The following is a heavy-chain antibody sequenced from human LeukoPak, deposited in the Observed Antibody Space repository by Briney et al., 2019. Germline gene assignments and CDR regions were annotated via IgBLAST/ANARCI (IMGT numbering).Heavy chain of an antibody. J-gene: IGHJ4*02. CDR2: IKQDGSEK. Sequence: GGSLRLPCAASGFTFSSYWMSWVRQAPGRGLEWVANIKQDGSEKYYVDSVKGRFTISRDNAKNSLYLQMNSLRAEDTAVYYCARVGWTYYYDSSGYPILSYYFDYWGQGILVTVSS. CDR3: ARVGWTYYYDSSGYPILSYYFDY. CDR1: GFTFSSYW. D-gene: IGHD3-22*01. V-gene: IGHV3-7*04.